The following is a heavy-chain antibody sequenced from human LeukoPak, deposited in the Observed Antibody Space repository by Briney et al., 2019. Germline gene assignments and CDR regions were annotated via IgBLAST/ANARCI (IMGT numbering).Heavy chain of an antibody. CDR2: ISWNSGSI. V-gene: IGHV3-9*01. J-gene: IGHJ4*02. CDR1: GFTFDDYA. D-gene: IGHD6-13*01. Sequence: GGSLRLSCAASGFTFDDYAMHWVRQAPGKGLEWVSGISWNSGSIGYADSVKGRFTISRDNAKNSLYLQMNSLRAEDTAVYYCARGSWAPFDYWGQGTLVTVSS. CDR3: ARGSWAPFDY.